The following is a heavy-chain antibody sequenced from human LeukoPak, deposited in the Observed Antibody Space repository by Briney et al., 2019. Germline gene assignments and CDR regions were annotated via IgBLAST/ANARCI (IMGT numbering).Heavy chain of an antibody. J-gene: IGHJ4*02. CDR1: GYSFTSYW. D-gene: IGHD4-17*01. V-gene: IGHV5-51*01. CDR2: IYPGDSDT. CDR3: ARRWTNYGGRYDY. Sequence: GESLKISSKGSGYSFTSYWIGWVRQMPGKGLEWMGIIYPGDSDTRYSPSFQGQVTISADKSISTAYLQWSSLKASDTAMYYCARRWTNYGGRYDYWGQGTLVTVSS.